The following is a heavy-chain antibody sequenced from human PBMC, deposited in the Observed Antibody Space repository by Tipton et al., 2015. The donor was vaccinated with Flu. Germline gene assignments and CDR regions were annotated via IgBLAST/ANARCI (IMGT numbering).Heavy chain of an antibody. J-gene: IGHJ6*02. D-gene: IGHD2-15*01. V-gene: IGHV3-74*01. Sequence: SLRLSCTASGFTFSSFWMHWVRQGPAKGLEWVSSIKYEGAIPTYADSVKGRFTVSRDDAKNTLYLQMNSLRAEDTAVYYCARDGGYCSGGNCFPFGMDVWGQGTTVTVSS. CDR2: IKYEGAIP. CDR1: GFTFSSFW. CDR3: ARDGGYCSGGNCFPFGMDV.